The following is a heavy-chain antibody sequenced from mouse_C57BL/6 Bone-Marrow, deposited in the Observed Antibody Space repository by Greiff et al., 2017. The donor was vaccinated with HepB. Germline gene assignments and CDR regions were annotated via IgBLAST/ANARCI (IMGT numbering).Heavy chain of an antibody. CDR2: IDPSDSET. V-gene: IGHV1-52*01. J-gene: IGHJ3*01. Sequence: VQLQESGAELVRPGSSVKLSCKASGYTFTSYWMHWVKQRPIQGLEWIGNIDPSDSETHYNQKFKDKATLTVDKSSSTAYMQLSSLTSEDSAVYYCARYEGLLRTWFAYWGQGTLVTVSA. CDR3: ARYEGLLRTWFAY. CDR1: GYTFTSYW. D-gene: IGHD1-1*01.